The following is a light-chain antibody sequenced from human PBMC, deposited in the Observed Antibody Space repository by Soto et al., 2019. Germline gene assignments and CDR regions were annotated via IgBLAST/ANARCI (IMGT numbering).Light chain of an antibody. CDR3: TSYTTSSTWV. CDR2: EVI. V-gene: IGLV2-14*01. Sequence: QSALTQPASVSGSPGQSITISCTGTSSDVGHYNYVSWFQHHPGKAPKLIIYEVINRPSGVSDRFSGSKSGNTASLTISGLQAEDESDYYCTSYTTSSTWVFGGGTKLTVL. CDR1: SSDVGHYNY. J-gene: IGLJ3*02.